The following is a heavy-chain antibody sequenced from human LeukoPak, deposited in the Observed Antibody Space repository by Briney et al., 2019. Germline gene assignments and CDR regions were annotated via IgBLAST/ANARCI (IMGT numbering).Heavy chain of an antibody. CDR1: GFTFSSYA. J-gene: IGHJ4*02. D-gene: IGHD1-20*01. V-gene: IGHV3-23*01. CDR3: ARDGYNWNDPLDY. Sequence: GGSLRLSCATSGFTFSSYAMNWVRQAPGKGLEWVSGVSGSGGSTYYPDSVKGRFTVSRDNSKNTVYLQMNSLRAEDTAVYYCARDGYNWNDPLDYWGQGTLVTVSS. CDR2: VSGSGGST.